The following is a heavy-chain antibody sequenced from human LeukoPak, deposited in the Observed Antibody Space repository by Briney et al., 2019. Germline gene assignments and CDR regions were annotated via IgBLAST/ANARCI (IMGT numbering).Heavy chain of an antibody. CDR2: IKQDGSEE. J-gene: IGHJ4*02. CDR1: GFTFSTYY. Sequence: GGSLRLSCAASGFTFSTYYMSWVRQAPGKGLEWVANIKQDGSEEYYVDSVKGRFTISRDNAKNPLYLQMNGLRAEDTAVYYCARLREIPVFGVVTKSTSYFDYWGQGTLVTVSS. V-gene: IGHV3-7*01. D-gene: IGHD3-3*01. CDR3: ARLREIPVFGVVTKSTSYFDY.